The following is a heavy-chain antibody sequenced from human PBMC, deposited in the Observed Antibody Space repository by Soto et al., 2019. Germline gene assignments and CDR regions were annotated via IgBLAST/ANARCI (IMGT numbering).Heavy chain of an antibody. Sequence: SETLSLTCTVSGGSFSGYYWSWIRQPPGKGLEWIGEINHSGSTNYNPSLKSRVTISVDTSKNQFSLKLSSVTAADTAVYYCARGSGRRFGSVLGYYYYYYMDVWGKGTTVTVSS. J-gene: IGHJ6*03. CDR1: GGSFSGYY. V-gene: IGHV4-34*01. D-gene: IGHD3-10*01. CDR2: INHSGST. CDR3: ARGSGRRFGSVLGYYYYYYMDV.